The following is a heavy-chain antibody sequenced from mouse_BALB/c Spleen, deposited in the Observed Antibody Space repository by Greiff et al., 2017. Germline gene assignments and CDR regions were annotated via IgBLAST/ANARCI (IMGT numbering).Heavy chain of an antibody. J-gene: IGHJ3*01. CDR3: TRKGHLLWFAWFAY. D-gene: IGHD2-9*01. CDR1: GYTFTDYE. Sequence: VKLQESGAELVRPGASVTLSCKASGYTFTDYEMHWVKQTPVHGLEWIGAIDPETGGTAYNQKFKGKATLTADKSSSTAYMELRSLTSEDSAVYYCTRKGHLLWFAWFAYWGQGTLVTVSA. CDR2: IDPETGGT. V-gene: IGHV1-15*01.